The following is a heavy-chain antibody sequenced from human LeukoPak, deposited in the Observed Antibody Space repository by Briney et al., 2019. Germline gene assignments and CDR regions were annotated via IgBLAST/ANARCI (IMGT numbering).Heavy chain of an antibody. CDR3: ASSSWYALDY. CDR2: ISSSGSTM. V-gene: IGHV3-48*03. D-gene: IGHD6-13*01. J-gene: IGHJ4*02. CDR1: GFTFSSYA. Sequence: PGGSLRLSCAASGFTFSSYAMHWVRQAPGKGLEWISYISSSGSTMYYADSVKGRFTISRDNAKNSLYLQMNSLRAEDTAIYYCASSSWYALDYWGQGTLVTVSS.